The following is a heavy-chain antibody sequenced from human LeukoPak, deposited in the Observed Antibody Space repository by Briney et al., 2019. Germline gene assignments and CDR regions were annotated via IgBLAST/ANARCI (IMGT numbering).Heavy chain of an antibody. D-gene: IGHD6-19*01. J-gene: IGHJ6*02. CDR2: ISGSGGST. CDR3: AKDYLPYSSGWDPYYYYGMDV. Sequence: GGSLRLSCAASGFTFSNYAMSWVRQAPGKGLEWVSAISGSGGSTYYADSVKGRFTISRDNSKNTLYLQMNSLRAEDTAVYYCAKDYLPYSSGWDPYYYYGMDVWGQGTTVTVSS. V-gene: IGHV3-23*01. CDR1: GFTFSNYA.